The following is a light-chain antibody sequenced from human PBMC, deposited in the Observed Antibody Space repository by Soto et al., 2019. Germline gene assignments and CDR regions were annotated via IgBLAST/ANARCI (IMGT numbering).Light chain of an antibody. CDR2: DAS. V-gene: IGKV1D-13*01. Sequence: AIQLTQSPSSLSASVGERVTITCRASQDISSALAWYQQKPGKAPKLPIYDASGLESGVPSRFSGSGSGTDFTLTISSLQPEDFAAYYCQHFNNYPLTVGGGTKVDIK. CDR3: QHFNNYPLT. J-gene: IGKJ4*01. CDR1: QDISSA.